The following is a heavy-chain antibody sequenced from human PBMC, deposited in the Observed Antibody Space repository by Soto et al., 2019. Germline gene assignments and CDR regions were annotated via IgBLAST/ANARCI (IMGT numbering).Heavy chain of an antibody. Sequence: QVQLVESGGGLVKPGGSLRLSCVASGFTFSDYYMSWIRQAPGKGLEWVSYISSSGSTIYYADSVKGRFTISRDNAKNSLYLQMNSLRAEDTAVYYCARGRVDTPMVTYHYYYGMDVWGQGTTVTVSS. CDR2: ISSSGSTI. V-gene: IGHV3-11*01. CDR3: ARGRVDTPMVTYHYYYGMDV. D-gene: IGHD5-18*01. J-gene: IGHJ6*02. CDR1: GFTFSDYY.